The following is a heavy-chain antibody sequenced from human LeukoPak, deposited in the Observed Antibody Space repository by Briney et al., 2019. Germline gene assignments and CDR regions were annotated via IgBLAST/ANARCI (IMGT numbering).Heavy chain of an antibody. CDR2: IKEDGSEK. D-gene: IGHD5-12*01. V-gene: IGHV3-7*01. CDR1: GFTFSSYG. Sequence: GGSLRLSCAASGFTFSSYGMSWVRQAPGKGLEWVANIKEDGSEKYYVDSVKGRFTISRDNAKNSLYLQMNSLRAEDTAVYYCARDLAHIVATWYYYYMDVWGKGTTVTISS. CDR3: ARDLAHIVATWYYYYMDV. J-gene: IGHJ6*03.